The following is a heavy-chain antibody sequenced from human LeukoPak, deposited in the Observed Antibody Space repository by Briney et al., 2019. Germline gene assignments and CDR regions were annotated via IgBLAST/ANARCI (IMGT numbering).Heavy chain of an antibody. J-gene: IGHJ6*02. Sequence: PGGSLRLSCAASGFTFSSYAMSWVRQAPGKGLEWVSAISGSGGSTYYADSVKGRFTISRDNAKNSLYLQMNSLRAEDTALYYCAKGSSGLYYYYGMDVWGQGTTVTVSS. CDR2: ISGSGGST. CDR3: AKGSSGLYYYYGMDV. V-gene: IGHV3-23*01. CDR1: GFTFSSYA.